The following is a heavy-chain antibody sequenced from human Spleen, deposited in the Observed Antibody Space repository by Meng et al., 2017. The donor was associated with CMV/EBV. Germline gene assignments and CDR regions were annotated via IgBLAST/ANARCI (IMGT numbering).Heavy chain of an antibody. CDR3: ARGAGGY. CDR2: IKPDGSES. V-gene: IGHV3-7*04. D-gene: IGHD3-16*01. CDR1: GFTFSGSA. J-gene: IGHJ4*02. Sequence: GESLKISCAAAGFTFSGSAMHWVRQAPGKGLEWVANIKPDGSESYSLDSVKGRFTISRDNAKNSLFLQMNSMRGEDTAVYYCARGAGGYWGQGTLVTVSS.